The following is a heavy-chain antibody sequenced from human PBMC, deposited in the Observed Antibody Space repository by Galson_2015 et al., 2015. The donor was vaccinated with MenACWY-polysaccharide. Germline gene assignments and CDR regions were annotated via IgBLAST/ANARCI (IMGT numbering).Heavy chain of an antibody. CDR1: GGSISSYY. CDR3: ARVEKYSGSFYILY. J-gene: IGHJ4*02. CDR2: IFHSGTT. Sequence: MLSLTCTVSGGSISSYYWGWIRQPPGKGLEWIASIFHSGTTYYNPSLKSRVTISVDTSKNQFSLKLSSVTAADTAVYYCARVEKYSGSFYILYWGQGTLVTVSS. D-gene: IGHD1-26*01. V-gene: IGHV4-38-2*02.